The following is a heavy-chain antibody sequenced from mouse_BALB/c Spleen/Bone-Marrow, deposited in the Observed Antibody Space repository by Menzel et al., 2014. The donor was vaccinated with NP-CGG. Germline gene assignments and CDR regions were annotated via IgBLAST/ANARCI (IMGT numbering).Heavy chain of an antibody. J-gene: IGHJ2*01. CDR1: GFNIKDTY. CDR2: IDPENGNI. V-gene: IGHV14-3*02. Sequence: EMQLQQSGAELVKPGASVKLSCTASGFNIKDTYIHWVKRRPEQGLEWIGRIDPENGNIKYDPKFQVKATITADTSSNTAYLQLSSLTSEDTAVYYCTRRGFDFWGQGTTLTVSS. CDR3: TRRGFDF.